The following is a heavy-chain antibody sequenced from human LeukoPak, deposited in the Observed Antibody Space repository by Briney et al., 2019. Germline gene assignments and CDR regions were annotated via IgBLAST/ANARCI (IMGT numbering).Heavy chain of an antibody. Sequence: SETLSLTCTVSGGSISSSSYYWGWIRQPPGKGLEWIGSIYYSGSTYYNPSLKSRVTISVDTSKNQFSLQLNSVTAADTAVYYCARRYYYGSGSYYDYWGQGTLVTVSS. CDR1: GGSISSSSYY. J-gene: IGHJ4*02. D-gene: IGHD3-10*01. CDR3: ARRYYYGSGSYYDY. CDR2: IYYSGST. V-gene: IGHV4-39*01.